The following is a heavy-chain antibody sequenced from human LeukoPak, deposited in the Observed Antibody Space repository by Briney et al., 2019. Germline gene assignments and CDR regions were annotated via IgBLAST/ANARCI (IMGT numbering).Heavy chain of an antibody. V-gene: IGHV3-33*06. D-gene: IGHD4-11*01. Sequence: PGGSLRLSCAASKFTSSHFGMHWVRQAPGKGLEWVAVIWNDGSNQYYAESVKGRFTVSRDNSQNMVYLQMNSLRPEDTAVYYCAKDAQRGFDYSNSLENWGQGTLVTVSS. CDR3: AKDAQRGFDYSNSLEN. CDR1: KFTSSHFG. J-gene: IGHJ4*02. CDR2: IWNDGSNQ.